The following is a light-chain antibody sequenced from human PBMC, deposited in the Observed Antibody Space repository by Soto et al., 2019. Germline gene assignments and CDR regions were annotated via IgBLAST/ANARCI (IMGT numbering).Light chain of an antibody. CDR3: ATWDDSLNGRL. Sequence: QSVLTQPPSASGTPGQRVTISCSGSNSNIDSNTVNWYQHLPGTAPKLLIHSDHQRPSGVPDRFSGSKSGTSASLAISGLQSEDEAAYYCATWDDSLNGRLFGGGTKVTVL. V-gene: IGLV1-44*01. CDR1: NSNIDSNT. CDR2: SDH. J-gene: IGLJ2*01.